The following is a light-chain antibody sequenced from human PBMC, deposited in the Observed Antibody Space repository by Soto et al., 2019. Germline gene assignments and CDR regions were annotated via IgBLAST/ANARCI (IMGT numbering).Light chain of an antibody. CDR3: QQYYSYPP. CDR1: QGISSY. Sequence: AIRMTQSPSSFSASTGDRVTITCRASQGISSYLAWYQQKPGKAPKLLIYAASTLQSGVPSRFSGSGSGTDFTLTISCLQSEDFATYYCQQYYSYPPFGQGTKVDIK. CDR2: AAS. V-gene: IGKV1-8*01. J-gene: IGKJ1*01.